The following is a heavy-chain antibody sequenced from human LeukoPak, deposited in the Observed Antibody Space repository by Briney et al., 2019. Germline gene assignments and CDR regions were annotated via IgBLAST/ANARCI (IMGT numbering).Heavy chain of an antibody. J-gene: IGHJ5*02. V-gene: IGHV4-59*01. CDR1: GGSISNYY. D-gene: IGHD1-14*01. CDR3: AKGGPEASAGLSWFDP. CDR2: IYYSGST. Sequence: SETLSLTCTVFGGSISNYYWYWMRQPPGKGLEWIGYIYYSGSTNYNPSLKSRVTISVDTSRNQFSLKLSSVTAADTAVYYCAKGGPEASAGLSWFDPWGQGTLVTVSS.